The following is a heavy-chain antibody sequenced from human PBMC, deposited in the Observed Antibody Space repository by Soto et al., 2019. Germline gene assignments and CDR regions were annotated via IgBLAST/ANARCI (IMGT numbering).Heavy chain of an antibody. CDR1: GGSISSSNW. J-gene: IGHJ4*02. CDR2: TYHSGST. D-gene: IGHD6-19*01. Sequence: QVQLQESGPGLVKPSGTLSLTCAVSGGSISSSNWWSWVRQPPGKGLEWIGETYHSGSTNYNPSLKSRVTISVDKPKNQFSLKLSSVTAADTAVYYCARARDDSSGWYGGVDYWGQGTLVTVSS. CDR3: ARARDDSSGWYGGVDY. V-gene: IGHV4-4*02.